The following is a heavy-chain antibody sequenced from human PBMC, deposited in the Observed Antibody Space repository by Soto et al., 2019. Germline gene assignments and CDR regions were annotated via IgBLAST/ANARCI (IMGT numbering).Heavy chain of an antibody. CDR3: ARNPAAVVVAATGIDY. CDR1: GGSISSSSYY. D-gene: IGHD2-15*01. J-gene: IGHJ4*02. CDR2: IYYSGST. Sequence: PSETLSLTCTVSGGSISSSSYYCGWIRQPPGKGLEWIGSIYYSGSTYYNPSLKSRVTISVDTSKNQFSLKLSSVTAADTAVYYCARNPAAVVVAATGIDYWGQGTLVTVSS. V-gene: IGHV4-39*01.